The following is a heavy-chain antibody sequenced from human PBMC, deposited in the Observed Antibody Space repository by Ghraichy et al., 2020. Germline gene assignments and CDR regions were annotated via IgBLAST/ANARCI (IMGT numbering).Heavy chain of an antibody. CDR3: ARNDFWSGYYGY. V-gene: IGHV4-61*01. Sequence: SETLSLTCTVSGGSVSSGSYYWSWIRQPPGKGLEWIGYIYYSGSTNYNPSLKSRVTISVDTSKNQFSLKLSSVTAADTAVYYCARNDFWSGYYGYWGQGTLVTVSS. J-gene: IGHJ4*02. CDR2: IYYSGST. CDR1: GGSVSSGSYY. D-gene: IGHD3-3*01.